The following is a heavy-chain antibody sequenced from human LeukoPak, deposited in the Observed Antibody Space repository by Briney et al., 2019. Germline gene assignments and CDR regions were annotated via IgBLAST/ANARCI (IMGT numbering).Heavy chain of an antibody. CDR2: IIPILGIT. D-gene: IGHD3-22*01. Sequence: ASVKVSCKASGGTFSGYAIDWVRQAPGQGLEWMGRIIPILGITSYAQKFLGRITITADTSTSTAYMELSSLRSEDTAVYYCARDGPYYYDSTKYYYFDYWGQGTLVTVSS. J-gene: IGHJ4*02. CDR3: ARDGPYYYDSTKYYYFDY. CDR1: GGTFSGYA. V-gene: IGHV1-69*04.